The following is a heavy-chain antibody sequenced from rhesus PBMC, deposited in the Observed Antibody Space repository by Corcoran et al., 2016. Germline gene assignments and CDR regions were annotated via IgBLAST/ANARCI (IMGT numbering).Heavy chain of an antibody. CDR2: IDGNTGRT. D-gene: IGHD1-1*01. CDR3: ARDSLENSRDY. V-gene: IGHV4-80*01. CDR1: DSSFRYFS. J-gene: IGHJ4*01. Sequence: QAQLQESVPGLVKPSEILSLTCAVFDSSFRYFSWHRFCQPSGKGLKWIGEIDGNTGRTNYNPSLKSRVTISNDASKNEFSQKLTSVTAADTAVYYCARDSLENSRDYWGQGVLVTVSS.